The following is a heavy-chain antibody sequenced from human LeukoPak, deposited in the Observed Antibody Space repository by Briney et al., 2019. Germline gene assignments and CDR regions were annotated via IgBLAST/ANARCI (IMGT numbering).Heavy chain of an antibody. CDR3: AKDRALNPGYYGMDV. V-gene: IGHV3-23*01. J-gene: IGHJ6*02. D-gene: IGHD7-27*01. CDR1: GFTFSSYG. Sequence: GGSLRLSCAGSGFTFSSYGMSWVRQAPGRGLEWVSGISGSGGSTWYADSVKGRFTISRDNSKNTLFLQMNSLRAEDTALYYCAKDRALNPGYYGMDVWGQGTTVTVSS. CDR2: ISGSGGST.